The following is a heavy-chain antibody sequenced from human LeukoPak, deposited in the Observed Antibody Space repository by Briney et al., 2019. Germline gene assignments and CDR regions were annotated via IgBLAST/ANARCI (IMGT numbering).Heavy chain of an antibody. CDR1: GGSISSSSSY. Sequence: SETLSLTCSVSGGSISSSSSYWGWIRQPPGKGLEWIGSIYYSGSSFDNPALKSRVTISVDTSKNQFSLKLSSVTAADTAVYYCAREEWELLRYYYYYMDVWGKGTTVTVSS. J-gene: IGHJ6*03. CDR3: AREEWELLRYYYYYMDV. D-gene: IGHD1-26*01. V-gene: IGHV4-39*02. CDR2: IYYSGSS.